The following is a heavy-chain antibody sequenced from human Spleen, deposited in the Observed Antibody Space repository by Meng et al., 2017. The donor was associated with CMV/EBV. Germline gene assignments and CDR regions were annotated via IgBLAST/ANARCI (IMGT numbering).Heavy chain of an antibody. CDR1: GFTFSKYA. D-gene: IGHD2/OR15-2a*01. CDR2: VSGSGDNT. V-gene: IGHV3-23*01. J-gene: IGHJ6*02. Sequence: GESLKISCPGSGFTFSKYAMNWVRQAPGKGLEWVSSVSGSGDNTYYATSVKGRLTISRDNAKNSLYLQMNSLRAEDTAVYYCARDFLGASSYGMDVWGQGTTVTVSS. CDR3: ARDFLGASSYGMDV.